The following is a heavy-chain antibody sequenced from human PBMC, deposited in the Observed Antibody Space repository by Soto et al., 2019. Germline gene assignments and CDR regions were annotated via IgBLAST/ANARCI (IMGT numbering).Heavy chain of an antibody. J-gene: IGHJ4*02. V-gene: IGHV4-39*01. D-gene: IGHD3-9*01. Sequence: SETLSLTCTVSGGSISSSSYYWGWIRQPTGKGLEWIGSIYYSGSTYYNPSLKSRVTISVDTSKNQFSLKLSSVTAADTAVYYCARQGHYDILTGYYSVIDYWGQGTLVTVSS. CDR3: ARQGHYDILTGYYSVIDY. CDR2: IYYSGST. CDR1: GGSISSSSYY.